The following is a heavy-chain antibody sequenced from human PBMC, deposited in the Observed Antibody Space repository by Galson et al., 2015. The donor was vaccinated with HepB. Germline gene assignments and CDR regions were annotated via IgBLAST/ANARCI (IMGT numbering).Heavy chain of an antibody. V-gene: IGHV3-30*18. D-gene: IGHD1-1*01. CDR1: GFAFYNYG. J-gene: IGHJ4*02. Sequence: SLRLSCAASGFAFYNYGMHWVRRAPGKGLEWVAVISYDGSIKFYADSVKGRFTISRDSSMNTLYLQINGLRVEDTALYFCAKPFSRYTTRGEGNYFDSWGQGVLVTVSS. CDR3: AKPFSRYTTRGEGNYFDS. CDR2: ISYDGSIK.